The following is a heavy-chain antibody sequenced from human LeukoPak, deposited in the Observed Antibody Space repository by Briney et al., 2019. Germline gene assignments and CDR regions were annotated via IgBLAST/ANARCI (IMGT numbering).Heavy chain of an antibody. Sequence: ASVKVSCKASGYIFTNYGISWVRQAPGQGLEWMGWLSAYNGNTNYAQKLQGRVTMTTDTSTSTAYMELRSLRSDDTAVYYCARVDLWVSGPRHWYFDLWGRGTLVTVSS. CDR1: GYIFTNYG. J-gene: IGHJ2*01. CDR3: ARVDLWVSGPRHWYFDL. D-gene: IGHD3-10*01. V-gene: IGHV1-18*01. CDR2: LSAYNGNT.